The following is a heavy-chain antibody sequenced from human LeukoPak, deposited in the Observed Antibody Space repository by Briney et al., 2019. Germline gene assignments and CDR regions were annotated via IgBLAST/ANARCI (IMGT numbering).Heavy chain of an antibody. CDR1: GGSISSYY. Sequence: SETLSLTCTVSGGSISSYYWSWIRQPPGKGPEWIGYIYYSGSTNYNPSLKSRVTISVDTSKNQFSLKLSSVTAADTAVYYCARQVVVAATFLFDYWGQGTLVTVSS. J-gene: IGHJ4*02. CDR2: IYYSGST. D-gene: IGHD2-15*01. CDR3: ARQVVVAATFLFDY. V-gene: IGHV4-59*01.